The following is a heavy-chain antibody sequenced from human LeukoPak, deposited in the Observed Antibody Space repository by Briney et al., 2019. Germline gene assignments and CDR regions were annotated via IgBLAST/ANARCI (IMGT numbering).Heavy chain of an antibody. Sequence: SETLSLTCTVSGGSISSYYWSWIRQPPGKGLEWIGYIYYSGSTSYNPSLKSRVTISVDTSKNQFSLKLSSVTAADTAVYYCARDGGSSGVNWGQGTLVTVSS. CDR2: IYYSGST. J-gene: IGHJ4*02. CDR1: GGSISSYY. CDR3: ARDGGSSGVN. D-gene: IGHD6-19*01. V-gene: IGHV4-59*01.